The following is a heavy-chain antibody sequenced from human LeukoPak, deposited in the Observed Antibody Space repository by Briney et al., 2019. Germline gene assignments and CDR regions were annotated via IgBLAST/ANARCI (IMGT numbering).Heavy chain of an antibody. J-gene: IGHJ5*02. D-gene: IGHD3-22*01. CDR1: GFTFTSAW. CDR3: TWHYYDRLDP. Sequence: GGSLRLSCAASGFTFTSAWMSWVRQAPGKGLEWVGCIKSKGNSDTADYAAPVKGRFTITRDDSKNTLKLQMNSLKSEDTAVYYCTWHYYDRLDPWGQGTLVTVSS. CDR2: IKSKGNSDTA. V-gene: IGHV3-15*01.